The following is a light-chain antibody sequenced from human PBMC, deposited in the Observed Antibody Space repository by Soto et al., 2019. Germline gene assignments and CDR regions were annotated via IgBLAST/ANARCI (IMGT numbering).Light chain of an antibody. CDR1: QVITND. CDR2: AAS. Sequence: DIQMTQSPSSLSASVGDRLTITCRASQVITNDLGWYQQKPGKAPKRLIYAASTLQSGVPSRFSGSGSGTEFTLTISSLQPEEVATYYCLQLNTYPRTFGQGTKVEIK. V-gene: IGKV1-17*01. CDR3: LQLNTYPRT. J-gene: IGKJ1*01.